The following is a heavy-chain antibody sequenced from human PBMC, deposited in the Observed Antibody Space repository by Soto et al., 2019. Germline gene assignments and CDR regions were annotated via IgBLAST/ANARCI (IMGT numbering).Heavy chain of an antibody. V-gene: IGHV4-39*01. J-gene: IGHJ3*02. CDR2: IYYSGST. CDR3: ARGRSARYSSGWSRLPDAFDI. Sequence: PSETLSLTCTVSGGSISSSSYYWGWIRQPPGKGLEWIGSIYYSGSTYYNPSLKSRVTISVDTSKNQFSLKLSSVTAADTAVYYCARGRSARYSSGWSRLPDAFDIWGQGTMVTVSS. CDR1: GGSISSSSYY. D-gene: IGHD6-19*01.